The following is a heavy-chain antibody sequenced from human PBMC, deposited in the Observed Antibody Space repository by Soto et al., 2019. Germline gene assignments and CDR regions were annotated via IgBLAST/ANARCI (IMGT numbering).Heavy chain of an antibody. V-gene: IGHV5-10-1*04. J-gene: IGHJ1*01. CDR2: IDPSDSFT. CDR1: GYRFSDYW. Sequence: PGESLKISCQGSGYRFSDYWIHWVRQVPGKGLEWMGKIDPSDSFTTYSPSFQGRVTISIDKSINTAFLRWTGLKSSDTAMYYCATLLVGPTNLQYWGQGSLVTVSS. CDR3: ATLLVGPTNLQY. D-gene: IGHD1-26*01.